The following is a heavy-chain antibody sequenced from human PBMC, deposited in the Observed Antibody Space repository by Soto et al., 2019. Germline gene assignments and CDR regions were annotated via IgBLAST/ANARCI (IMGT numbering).Heavy chain of an antibody. CDR1: GGSISIGDHH. CDR2: IYFSGSA. D-gene: IGHD3-10*01. Sequence: PSETLSLTCTVSGGSISIGDHHWSWIRQPPGRGLEWIGYIYFSGSAYYIPSLKSRVTISVDTSKNQFTLKLTSVTAADSAVYYCARTMVRGGYWFDPWGQGTLVTVSS. V-gene: IGHV4-30-4*01. CDR3: ARTMVRGGYWFDP. J-gene: IGHJ5*02.